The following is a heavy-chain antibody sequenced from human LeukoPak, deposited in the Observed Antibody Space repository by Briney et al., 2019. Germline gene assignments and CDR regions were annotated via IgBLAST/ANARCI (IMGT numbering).Heavy chain of an antibody. J-gene: IGHJ4*02. D-gene: IGHD3-22*01. CDR3: ARFDAKYYYDSSGCDY. Sequence: ASVKVSCKASGYTFTSYDINWVRQATGQGLEWMGWMNPNSGNTGYAQKFQGRVTMTRNTSISTAYMELSSLRSEDTAVYYCARFDAKYYYDSSGCDYWGQGTLVTVSS. V-gene: IGHV1-8*01. CDR2: MNPNSGNT. CDR1: GYTFTSYD.